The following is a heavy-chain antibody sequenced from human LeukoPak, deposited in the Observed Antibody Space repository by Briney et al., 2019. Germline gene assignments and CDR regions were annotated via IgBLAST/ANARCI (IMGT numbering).Heavy chain of an antibody. CDR2: ISYDGSNK. D-gene: IGHD3-3*01. J-gene: IGHJ4*02. Sequence: PRGSLRLSWAASGFTFSSYAMHSVRQAPGKGLEWVAVISYDGSNKYYPDSVKGRFTISRDNSKNTLYLQMNSLRAEDTAVYYCARDLDRRKVGGVQYWGQGTLVTVSS. CDR1: GFTFSSYA. V-gene: IGHV3-30*04. CDR3: ARDLDRRKVGGVQY.